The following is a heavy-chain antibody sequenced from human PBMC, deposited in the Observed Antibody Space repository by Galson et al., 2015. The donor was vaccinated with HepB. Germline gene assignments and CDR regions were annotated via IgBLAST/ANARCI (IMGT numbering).Heavy chain of an antibody. CDR2: ISSSSSYI. Sequence: SLRLSCAASGFTFSSYSMNWVRQAPGKGLEWVSSISSSSSYIYYADSVKGRFTISRDNAKNSLYLQMNCLRAEDTAVYHCARNYFDSSGSFHWAFDIWGQGTMVTVSS. CDR1: GFTFSSYS. V-gene: IGHV3-21*01. D-gene: IGHD3-22*01. CDR3: ARNYFDSSGSFHWAFDI. J-gene: IGHJ3*02.